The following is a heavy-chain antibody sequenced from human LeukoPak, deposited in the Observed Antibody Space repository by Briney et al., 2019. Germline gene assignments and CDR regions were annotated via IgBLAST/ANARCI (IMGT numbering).Heavy chain of an antibody. CDR3: ARDPDYYYDSSGDTGDDAFDI. D-gene: IGHD3-22*01. Sequence: ASVKVSCKASGYTFTNYGFSWVRQAPGHGLEWMGWISPNNGNTNYAQKFQGRVTITADKSTSTAYMELSSLRSEDTAVYYCARDPDYYYDSSGDTGDDAFDIWGQGTMVTVSS. V-gene: IGHV1-18*01. CDR1: GYTFTNYG. CDR2: ISPNNGNT. J-gene: IGHJ3*02.